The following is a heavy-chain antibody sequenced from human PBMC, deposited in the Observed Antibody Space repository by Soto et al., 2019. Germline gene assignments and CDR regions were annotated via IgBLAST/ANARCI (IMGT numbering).Heavy chain of an antibody. V-gene: IGHV1-18*01. CDR2: ISAYNGNT. CDR1: GYTFTSYG. D-gene: IGHD5-18*01. J-gene: IGHJ4*02. CDR3: GRGPVDTAMANGFDY. Sequence: ASVKVSCKASGYTFTSYGISWVRQAPGQGLEWMGWISAYNGNTNYAQKLQGRVTMTTDTSTSTAYMELRSLRSDDTAVYYCGRGPVDTAMANGFDYWGQGTLVTVSS.